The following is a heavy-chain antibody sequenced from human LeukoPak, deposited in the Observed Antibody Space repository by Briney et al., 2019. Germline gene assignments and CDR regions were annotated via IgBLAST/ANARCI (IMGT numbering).Heavy chain of an antibody. D-gene: IGHD3-3*01. J-gene: IGHJ6*03. V-gene: IGHV4-59*01. Sequence: SETLSLTCTVSGGSISSYYWSWIRQPPGKGLEWIGYIYYSGSTNYNPSLKSRVTISVDTSKNQFSLKLSSVTAADTAVYYCARGLRVRTFGELSWYIDVWGKGTTVIVSS. CDR1: GGSISSYY. CDR2: IYYSGST. CDR3: ARGLRVRTFGELSWYIDV.